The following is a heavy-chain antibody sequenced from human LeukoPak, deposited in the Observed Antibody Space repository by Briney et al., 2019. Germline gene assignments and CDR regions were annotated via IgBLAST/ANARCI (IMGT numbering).Heavy chain of an antibody. D-gene: IGHD6-6*01. CDR2: ISGYNANT. V-gene: IGHV1-18*01. J-gene: IGHJ4*02. CDR3: AREGGSSSETYYFDY. CDR1: GYTFTSYG. Sequence: ASVKVSCKASGYTFTSYGISWVRQAPAQGPEWMGWISGYNANTNYAQKLQGRVTMTKDTSTNTAYMELRSLRSDDSAVYYCAREGGSSSETYYFDYWGQGTLVTVSS.